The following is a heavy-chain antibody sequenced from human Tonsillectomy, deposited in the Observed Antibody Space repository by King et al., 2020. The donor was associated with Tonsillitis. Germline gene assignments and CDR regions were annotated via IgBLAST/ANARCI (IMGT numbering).Heavy chain of an antibody. J-gene: IGHJ3*02. CDR3: ARGGVGDPGTFDI. CDR2: IGTAGDT. CDR1: GFTFSSYD. V-gene: IGHV3-13*01. D-gene: IGHD2-21*02. Sequence: AQLVQSGGGLVQPGGSLRLSCAASGFTFSSYDMHWVRQATGKGLEWVSAIGTAGDTYYPGSVKGRFTISRENAKNSLYLQMNSLRAGDTAVYYCARGGVGDPGTFDIWGQGTIVTVSS.